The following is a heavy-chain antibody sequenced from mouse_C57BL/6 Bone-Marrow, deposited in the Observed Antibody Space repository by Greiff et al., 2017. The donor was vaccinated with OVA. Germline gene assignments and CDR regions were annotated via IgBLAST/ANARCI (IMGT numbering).Heavy chain of an antibody. J-gene: IGHJ3*01. CDR3: ARGGNYSQAWFAY. CDR2: INPSNGGT. D-gene: IGHD2-1*01. V-gene: IGHV1-53*01. CDR1: GYTFTSYW. Sequence: QVQLQQPGTELVKPGASVKLSCKASGYTFTSYWMHWVKQRPGQGLEWIGNINPSNGGTNYNEKFKSKATLTVDKSSSTAYMQLSSLTSEDSAVYDCARGGNYSQAWFAYWGQGTLVTVSA.